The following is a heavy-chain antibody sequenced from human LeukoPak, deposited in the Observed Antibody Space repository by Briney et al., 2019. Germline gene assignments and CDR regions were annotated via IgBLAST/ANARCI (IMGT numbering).Heavy chain of an antibody. CDR3: ARGHGSSYFDY. Sequence: PSETLSLTCTVSGGSISSSSYYWGWIRQPPGKGLEWIGSIYYSGSTYYNPSLKSRVTISVDTSKNQFSLKLSSVTAADTAVYYCARGHGSSYFDYWGQGTLVTVSS. J-gene: IGHJ4*02. CDR1: GGSISSSSYY. CDR2: IYYSGST. V-gene: IGHV4-39*07. D-gene: IGHD3-10*01.